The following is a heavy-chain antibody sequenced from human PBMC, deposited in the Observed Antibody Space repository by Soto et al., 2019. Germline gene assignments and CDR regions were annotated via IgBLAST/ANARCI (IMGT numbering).Heavy chain of an antibody. J-gene: IGHJ5*02. CDR1: GGSISSYY. CDR2: IYTSGST. CDR3: ARGPEQWLVRADWFDP. V-gene: IGHV4-4*07. D-gene: IGHD6-19*01. Sequence: QVQLQESGPGLVKPSETLSLTCTVSGGSISSYYWSWIRQPAGKGLEWIGRIYTSGSTNYNPSLKSRVTMSVDTSKKQFSLKLSSVTAADTAVYYCARGPEQWLVRADWFDPWGQGTLVTVSS.